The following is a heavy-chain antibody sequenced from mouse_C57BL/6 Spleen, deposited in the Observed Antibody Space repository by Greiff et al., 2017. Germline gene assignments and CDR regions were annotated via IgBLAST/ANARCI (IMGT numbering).Heavy chain of an antibody. V-gene: IGHV1-42*01. CDR2: INPSTGGT. CDR1: GYSFTGYY. CDR3: ARRARVDYAMDY. J-gene: IGHJ4*01. Sequence: EVQLQQSGPELVKPGASVTISCKASGYSFTGYYMNWVKQSPEKSLEWIGEINPSTGGTTYNQKFKAKATLTVDKSSSPAYMQLKSLTSEDSAVYYCARRARVDYAMDYWGQGTSVTVSS. D-gene: IGHD1-1*01.